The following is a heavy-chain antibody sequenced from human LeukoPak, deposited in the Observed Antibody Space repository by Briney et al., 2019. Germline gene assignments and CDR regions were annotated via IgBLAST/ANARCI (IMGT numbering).Heavy chain of an antibody. Sequence: PGGSLRLSCSASGFTFSSYTMNWVRQAPGKGLEWVSSISGRSTYIFYADSVKGRFTISRDNAKNSLSLQTNSLRAEDTAVYYCARGLGTTVTNEYYYDSSGYYDGGLDYWGQGTLVTVSS. CDR3: ARGLGTTVTNEYYYDSSGYYDGGLDY. CDR1: GFTFSSYT. D-gene: IGHD3-22*01. J-gene: IGHJ4*02. CDR2: ISGRSTYI. V-gene: IGHV3-21*01.